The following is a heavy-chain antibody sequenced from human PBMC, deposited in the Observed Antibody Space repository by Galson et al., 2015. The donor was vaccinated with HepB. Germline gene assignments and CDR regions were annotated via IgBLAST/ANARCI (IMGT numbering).Heavy chain of an antibody. D-gene: IGHD6-19*01. V-gene: IGHV3-7*01. CDR3: ARDGDGAVEYDH. J-gene: IGHJ4*02. CDR2: INLDGSQT. CDR1: EFTFSTYW. Sequence: SLRLSCAASEFTFSTYWMSWARQAPGKGLESVANINLDGSQTFYVDSVKGRFTISRDNAKDSLFLQMNSLRAEDTAVYYCARDGDGAVEYDHWGQGTLVTVSS.